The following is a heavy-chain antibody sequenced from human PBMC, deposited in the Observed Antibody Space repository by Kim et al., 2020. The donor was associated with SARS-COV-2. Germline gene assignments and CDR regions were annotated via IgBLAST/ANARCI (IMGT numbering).Heavy chain of an antibody. CDR3: ARELYYYDSSGSPPLWYYYYYMDV. CDR1: GGSISSYY. J-gene: IGHJ6*03. Sequence: SETLSLTCTVSGGSISSYYWSWIRQPAGKGLEWIGRIYTSGSTNYNPSLKSRVTMSVDTSKNQFSLKLSSVTAADTAVYYCARELYYYDSSGSPPLWYYYYYMDVWGKGTTVTVSS. CDR2: IYTSGST. D-gene: IGHD3-22*01. V-gene: IGHV4-4*07.